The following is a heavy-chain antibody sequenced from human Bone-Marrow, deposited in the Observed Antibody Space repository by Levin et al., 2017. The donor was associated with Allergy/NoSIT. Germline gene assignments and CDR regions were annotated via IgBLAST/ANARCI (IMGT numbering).Heavy chain of an antibody. Sequence: SLTTSGMRVSWLRQPPGKALEWLARIDWDGDKFYSTSLKTRLTISKDTSKNQVFLKLTNMDPVDTATYYCARTLPTVSTSDVFDLWGQGTVVTVSS. CDR2: IDWDGDK. J-gene: IGHJ3*01. D-gene: IGHD4-17*01. CDR1: SLTTSGMR. V-gene: IGHV2-70*04. CDR3: ARTLPTVSTSDVFDL.